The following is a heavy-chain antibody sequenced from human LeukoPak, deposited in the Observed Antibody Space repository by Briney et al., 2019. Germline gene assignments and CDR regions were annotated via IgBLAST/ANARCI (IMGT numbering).Heavy chain of an antibody. Sequence: GGSLRLSCAASGFTFSSYSMNWVRQAPGKGLEWVSYISSSSSTIYYADSVKGRFTISRDNSQNTLYLQMNSLRAEDTAVYYCAKVGAPGGSGSYYLDYWGQGTLVTVSS. J-gene: IGHJ4*02. V-gene: IGHV3-48*01. D-gene: IGHD3-10*01. CDR2: ISSSSSTI. CDR1: GFTFSSYS. CDR3: AKVGAPGGSGSYYLDY.